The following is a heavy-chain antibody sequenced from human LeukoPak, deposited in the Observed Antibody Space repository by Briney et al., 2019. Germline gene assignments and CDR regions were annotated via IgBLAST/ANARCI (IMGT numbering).Heavy chain of an antibody. Sequence: SGTLSLTCAVSGGSISSSNWWSWVRQPPGKGLEWIGEIYHSGSTNYNPSLKSRVTISVDKSKNQSSLKMSSVTAADPAVYHCSRSYFDSGCYLYSFDYWGQGTLVTASS. CDR1: GGSISSSNW. J-gene: IGHJ4*02. V-gene: IGHV4-4*02. D-gene: IGHD3-22*01. CDR3: SRSYFDSGCYLYSFDY. CDR2: IYHSGST.